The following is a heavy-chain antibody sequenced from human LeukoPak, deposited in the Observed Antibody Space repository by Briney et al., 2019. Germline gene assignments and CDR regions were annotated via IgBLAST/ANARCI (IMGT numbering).Heavy chain of an antibody. CDR2: IYYSGST. Sequence: SETLSLTCTVSGGSISSYYWSWIRQPPGKGLEWIGYIYYSGSTNYNPSLNSRVTISVDTSKNQFSLKLSSVTAADTAVYYCAGGGSVSWRKWFDPWGQGNLVTVSS. D-gene: IGHD2-2*01. V-gene: IGHV4-59*01. J-gene: IGHJ5*02. CDR1: GGSISSYY. CDR3: AGGGSVSWRKWFDP.